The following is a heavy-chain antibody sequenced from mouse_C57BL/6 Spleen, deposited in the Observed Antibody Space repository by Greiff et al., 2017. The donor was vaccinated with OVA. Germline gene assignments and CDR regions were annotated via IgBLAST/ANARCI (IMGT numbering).Heavy chain of an antibody. J-gene: IGHJ1*03. V-gene: IGHV10-1*01. D-gene: IGHD2-5*01. CDR2: IRSKSNNYAT. CDR1: GFSFNTYA. Sequence: EVHLVESGGGLVQPKGSLKLSCAASGFSFNTYAMNWVRQAPGKGLEWVARIRSKSNNYATYYADSVKDRFTISRDDSESMLYLQMNNLKTEDTAMYYCVRQGSKGWYVDVWGTGTTVTVSS. CDR3: VRQGSKGWYVDV.